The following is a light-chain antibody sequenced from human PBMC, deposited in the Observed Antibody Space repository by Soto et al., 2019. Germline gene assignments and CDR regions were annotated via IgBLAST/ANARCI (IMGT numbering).Light chain of an antibody. CDR1: SSDVGGYNY. CDR3: SSYTTTSTRDV. V-gene: IGLV2-14*03. J-gene: IGLJ1*01. CDR2: DVS. Sequence: QSALTQPASVSGSPGQSITISCTGTSSDVGGYNYVSWYQHHPGKAPKLMLYDVSNRPSGVSNRFSGSKSGNTASLTISGLQADDEADYFCSSYTTTSTRDVFGTGTKVTVL.